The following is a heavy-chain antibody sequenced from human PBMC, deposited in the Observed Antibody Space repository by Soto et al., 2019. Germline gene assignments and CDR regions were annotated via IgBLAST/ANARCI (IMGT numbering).Heavy chain of an antibody. Sequence: EVQLVESGGGLVKPGGSLTLSCAASGFSFSRYSINWVRLAPGKGLEWVSYISSSSTYKYYADSVKGRFTISRDNTNNSLHLQIHSLRVDDTAIYYCARFVDPALGNYAMDIWGQGTTVTVSS. CDR2: ISSSSTYK. CDR3: ARFVDPALGNYAMDI. CDR1: GFSFSRYS. D-gene: IGHD5-18*01. V-gene: IGHV3-21*01. J-gene: IGHJ6*02.